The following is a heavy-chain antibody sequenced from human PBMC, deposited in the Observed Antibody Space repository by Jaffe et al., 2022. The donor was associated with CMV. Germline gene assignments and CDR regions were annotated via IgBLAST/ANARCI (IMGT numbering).Heavy chain of an antibody. V-gene: IGHV1-2*02. D-gene: IGHD1-1*01. CDR1: GYTFIGYL. CDR2: INPNNGGT. Sequence: QVQLVQSGAEVKKPGASVKVSCEASGYTFIGYLIHWVRQAPGQGLEWMGWINPNNGGTNYAQKFQGRVTMTTDTSISTAYMELNRLRSDDTAVYYCMRDPAGYNWFDPWGQGTLVTVTS. J-gene: IGHJ5*02. CDR3: MRDPAGYNWFDP.